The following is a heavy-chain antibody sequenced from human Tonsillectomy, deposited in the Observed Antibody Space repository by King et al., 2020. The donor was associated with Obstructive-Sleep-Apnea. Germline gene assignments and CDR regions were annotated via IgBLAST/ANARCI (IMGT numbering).Heavy chain of an antibody. V-gene: IGHV4-59*11. Sequence: QLQESGPGLVKPSETLSLTCNVSGGSISRHYCSWIRQSPGKGLEWIGYIYYSGITNYNPSLKSRVTLSVEPSKNQFSLSLSSVTAADTAVYYCARDGDGSSWSHPFDYWGQGTLVTVPS. D-gene: IGHD6-13*01. J-gene: IGHJ4*02. CDR1: GGSISRHY. CDR2: IYYSGIT. CDR3: ARDGDGSSWSHPFDY.